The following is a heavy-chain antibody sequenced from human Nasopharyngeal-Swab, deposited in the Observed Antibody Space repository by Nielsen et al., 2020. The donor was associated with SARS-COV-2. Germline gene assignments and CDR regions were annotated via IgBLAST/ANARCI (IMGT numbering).Heavy chain of an antibody. J-gene: IGHJ4*02. CDR3: ARAQRWAARRDFDY. V-gene: IGHV1-18*04. Sequence: ASVQVSCNASGYIFTSYGISWVRQAPGQGLEWMGWISAYNGNTNYAQKLQGRVTMTTDTSTSTAYMELRSLRSDDTAAYYCARAQRWAARRDFDYWGQGTLVTVAS. CDR1: GYIFTSYG. D-gene: IGHD6-6*01. CDR2: ISAYNGNT.